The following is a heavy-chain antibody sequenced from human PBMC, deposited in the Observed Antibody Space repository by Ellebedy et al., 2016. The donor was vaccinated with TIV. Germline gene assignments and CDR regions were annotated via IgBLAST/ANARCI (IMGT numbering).Heavy chain of an antibody. J-gene: IGHJ3*02. V-gene: IGHV3-66*01. CDR3: AKETSNDVDLKVWGVLDI. CDR2: SHRDGDT. Sequence: RGSLRLSCAASELTVSGNYMSWVRQAPGKGLEWVSVSHRDGDTNYADSVKGRFIVSRDKSRNTLYLQMTGLSVEDTAVYYCAKETSNDVDLKVWGVLDIWGQGTMVTVSS. CDR1: ELTVSGNY. D-gene: IGHD5/OR15-5a*01.